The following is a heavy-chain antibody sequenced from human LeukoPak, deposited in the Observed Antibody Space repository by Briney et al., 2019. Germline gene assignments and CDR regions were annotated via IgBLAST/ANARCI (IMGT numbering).Heavy chain of an antibody. Sequence: SVKVSCKASGGTFSSYAISWVRQAPGQGLEWMGGIIPIFGTANYAQKFQGRVTITADKSTSTAYMELSSLRSEDTAVYYCATHSSGYYNVNPLWQHWGQGTLVTVSS. J-gene: IGHJ1*01. CDR1: GGTFSSYA. CDR3: ATHSSGYYNVNPLWQH. D-gene: IGHD3-22*01. CDR2: IIPIFGTA. V-gene: IGHV1-69*06.